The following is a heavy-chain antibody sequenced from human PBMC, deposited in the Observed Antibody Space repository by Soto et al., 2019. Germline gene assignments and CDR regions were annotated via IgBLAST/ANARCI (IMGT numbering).Heavy chain of an antibody. J-gene: IGHJ5*02. CDR3: ASIPSRLRSISSWFDP. CDR1: EFTFSCYS. D-gene: IGHD5-12*01. V-gene: IGHV3-21*01. CDR2: ISSSSSYI. Sequence: PGGSLILSCAASEFTFSCYSMNWVRQATGKGLEWVSSISSSSSYIYYADSVKGRFTISRDNAKNSLYLQMNSLRAEDTAVYYCASIPSRLRSISSWFDPWGQGTLVTVSS.